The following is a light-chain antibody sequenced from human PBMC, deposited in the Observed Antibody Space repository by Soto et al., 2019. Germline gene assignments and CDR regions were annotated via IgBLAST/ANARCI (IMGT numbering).Light chain of an antibody. Sequence: EIVLTQSPATLSLSPGERATLSCRASQSVSSYLAWYQQKPGQAPRLLIYDASNRATGIPSRFSGSGSGTDFTLTINGLQPEDFATYYCQQTMTFPFTFGGGTKVESK. CDR2: DAS. CDR1: QSVSSY. V-gene: IGKV3-11*01. CDR3: QQTMTFPFT. J-gene: IGKJ4*01.